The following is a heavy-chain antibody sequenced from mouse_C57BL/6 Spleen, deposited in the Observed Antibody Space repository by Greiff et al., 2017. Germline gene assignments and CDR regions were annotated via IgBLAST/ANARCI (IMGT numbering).Heavy chain of an antibody. Sequence: VKLHQPGTELVKPGASVKLSCTASGYTFTSYWMHWVKQRPGQGLEWIGTINPSNGGTTYTEKFKSQATLTVDKSSSTAYMQLSRLTSEDSAVENGARFYDCTLDDWGQGTTLTVSS. J-gene: IGHJ2*01. D-gene: IGHD2-1*01. CDR1: GYTFTSYW. CDR2: INPSNGGT. CDR3: ARFYDCTLDD. V-gene: IGHV1-53*01.